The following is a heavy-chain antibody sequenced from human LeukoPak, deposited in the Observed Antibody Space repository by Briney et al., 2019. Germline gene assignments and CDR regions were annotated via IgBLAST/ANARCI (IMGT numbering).Heavy chain of an antibody. CDR2: IYYSGST. J-gene: IGHJ4*02. Sequence: SQTLSLTCTVSGGSISSGSYYWSWIRQPPGKGLEWIGYIYYSGSTNYNPSLKSRVTISLDTSKNQFSLKLSSVTAADTAVYYCARDDSVYSISVWGQGTLVTVSS. CDR1: GGSISSGSYY. V-gene: IGHV4-61*01. D-gene: IGHD6-6*01. CDR3: ARDDSVYSISV.